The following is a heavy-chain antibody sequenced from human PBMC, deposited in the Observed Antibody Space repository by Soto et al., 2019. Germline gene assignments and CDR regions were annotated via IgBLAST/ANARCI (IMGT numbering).Heavy chain of an antibody. CDR1: GGTFSSYT. CDR3: AREPADGIAARPLYSYGMDV. J-gene: IGHJ6*02. D-gene: IGHD6-6*01. V-gene: IGHV1-69*02. Sequence: ASVKVSCKASGGTFSSYTISWVRQAPGQGLEWMGRIIPILGIANYAQKFQGRVTITADKSTSTAYMELSSLRSEDTAVYYCAREPADGIAARPLYSYGMDVWGQGTTVTVSS. CDR2: IIPILGIA.